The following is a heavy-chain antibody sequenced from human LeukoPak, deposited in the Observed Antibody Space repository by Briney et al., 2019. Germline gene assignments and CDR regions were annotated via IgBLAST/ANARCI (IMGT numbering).Heavy chain of an antibody. Sequence: QAGGSLRLSCAASGFTFSNYGMNWVRQAPGKGLEWVSAISDVGGSTYYADSVKGRFTISRDNAKNSLYLQMNSLRAEDTALYYCAKDIFTGIAAAGAIDYWGQGTLVTVSS. J-gene: IGHJ4*02. D-gene: IGHD6-13*01. V-gene: IGHV3-23*01. CDR3: AKDIFTGIAAAGAIDY. CDR1: GFTFSNYG. CDR2: ISDVGGST.